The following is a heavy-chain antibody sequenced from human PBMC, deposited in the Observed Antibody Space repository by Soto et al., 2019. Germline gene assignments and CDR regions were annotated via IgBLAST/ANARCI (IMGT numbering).Heavy chain of an antibody. Sequence: GASVKVSCKASGYTFSSSPLHWLRQAPGQRPEWMGWINTANDDTKYSQKFQDRVTLTRDTSASTAYMEVSSLTPEDTAVYYCARDEGVASGNWGQGTLVTVSS. D-gene: IGHD5-12*01. CDR2: INTANDDT. V-gene: IGHV1-3*04. CDR3: ARDEGVASGN. J-gene: IGHJ4*02. CDR1: GYTFSSSP.